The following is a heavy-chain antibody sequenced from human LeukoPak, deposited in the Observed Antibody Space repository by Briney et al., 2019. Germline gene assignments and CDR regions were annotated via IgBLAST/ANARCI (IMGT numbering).Heavy chain of an antibody. J-gene: IGHJ4*02. CDR1: GGSISSYGYY. CDR3: ARVTDYDFWSGYPDY. Sequence: PSETLSLTCSVSGGSISSYGYYWSWIRQHPGKGLEWIGNIHHSGTTYYTPSLKSRASFSVDTSKNQFSLKLTSLTAADSAVYYCARVTDYDFWSGYPDYWGQGALVTVS. D-gene: IGHD3-3*01. V-gene: IGHV4-31*03. CDR2: IHHSGTT.